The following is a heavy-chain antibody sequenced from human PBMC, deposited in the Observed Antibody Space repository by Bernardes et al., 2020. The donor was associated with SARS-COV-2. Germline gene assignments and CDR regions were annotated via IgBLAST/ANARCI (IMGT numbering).Heavy chain of an antibody. CDR2: INSEGSST. Sequence: GGSLRLSRAASGFTFRSYWMHWVRQAPGKGLVWVSRINSEGSSTSYADSVKGRFTISRDNAKNTLYLQMNSLRAEDTAVYHCARGGSGSYSNFDYWGQGNLVTVSS. V-gene: IGHV3-74*01. CDR1: GFTFRSYW. D-gene: IGHD3-10*01. CDR3: ARGGSGSYSNFDY. J-gene: IGHJ4*02.